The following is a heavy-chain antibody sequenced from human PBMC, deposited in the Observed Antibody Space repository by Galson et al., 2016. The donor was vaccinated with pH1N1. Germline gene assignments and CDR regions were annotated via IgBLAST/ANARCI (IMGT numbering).Heavy chain of an antibody. Sequence: PALVKPPQTLRLTCTLSGFSLRTSAVGVGWIRQPPGKALEWLALIFWNDDRYYRPSLKNRLTIPKGTSENLVGLTMTNMDPVDTATYYCAHREYGGFVGSVDHWGQGALVTVSS. CDR3: AHREYGGFVGSVDH. CDR2: IFWNDDR. V-gene: IGHV2-5*01. CDR1: GFSLRTSAVG. D-gene: IGHD4-23*01. J-gene: IGHJ4*02.